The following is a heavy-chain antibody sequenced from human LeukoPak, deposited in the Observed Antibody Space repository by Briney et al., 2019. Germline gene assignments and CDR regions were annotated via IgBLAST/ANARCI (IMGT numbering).Heavy chain of an antibody. CDR3: AREGLNMVRGIIPKEAWGWFDP. Sequence: SETLSLTCTVSGGSISSSAYHWGWIRQPPGKGLEWIGSIQYGGSTYYNPSLKSRVTILLDTSKNQFSLNLSSVTAADTAVYYCAREGLNMVRGIIPKEAWGWFDPWGQGTLVTVSS. CDR1: GGSISSSAYH. V-gene: IGHV4-39*07. CDR2: IQYGGST. D-gene: IGHD3-10*01. J-gene: IGHJ5*02.